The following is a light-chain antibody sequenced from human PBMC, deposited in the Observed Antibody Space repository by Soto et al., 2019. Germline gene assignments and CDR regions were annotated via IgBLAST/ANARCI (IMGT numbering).Light chain of an antibody. V-gene: IGLV2-14*01. CDR3: ISYTSGTMFDV. Sequence: QSALTQPASVSGSPGQSITISCTGTSRDIGDYNSVSWYQQHPDKAPKLIIYEVSNRPSGVSDRFSGSKSGNTASLTISGLQAEDEADYYCISYTSGTMFDVFGTGTKLTVL. CDR1: SRDIGDYNS. J-gene: IGLJ1*01. CDR2: EVS.